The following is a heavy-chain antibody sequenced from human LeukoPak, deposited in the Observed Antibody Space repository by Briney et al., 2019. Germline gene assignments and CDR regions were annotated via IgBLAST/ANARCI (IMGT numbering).Heavy chain of an antibody. CDR1: GFIVSSNY. V-gene: IGHV3-53*04. D-gene: IGHD2-15*01. J-gene: IGHJ2*01. CDR3: ARVRIGWYFDL. CDR2: IYSGGST. Sequence: GGSLRLSCAASGFIVSSNYMSWVRQAPGKGLEWVSIIYSGGSTFYADSVKGRFTISGHNFKNTLDLQMNPLRAEDTAVYYCARVRIGWYFDLWGRGTLVTVSS.